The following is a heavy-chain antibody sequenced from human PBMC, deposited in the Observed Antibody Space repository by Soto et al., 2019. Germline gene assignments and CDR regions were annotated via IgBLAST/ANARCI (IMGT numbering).Heavy chain of an antibody. J-gene: IGHJ5*02. V-gene: IGHV4-39*01. CDR1: GDSISSSYY. Sequence: QLQLQESGPGLVKPSETLSLTCTVSGDSISSSYYWGWVRQPPGKGLECIGAVYYTGFTYYTPSLKIRLTISLDTSKNQFSLRLSFVTAADTAIYYCARLPVVVIALGYFDPWGPGTLVTVSS. D-gene: IGHD2-21*01. CDR3: ARLPVVVIALGYFDP. CDR2: VYYTGFT.